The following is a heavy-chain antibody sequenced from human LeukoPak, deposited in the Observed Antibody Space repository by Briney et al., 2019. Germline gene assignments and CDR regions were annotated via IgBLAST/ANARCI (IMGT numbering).Heavy chain of an antibody. CDR3: ATDRAWFDP. J-gene: IGHJ5*02. D-gene: IGHD3-10*01. CDR2: IKGKIGGATA. Sequence: PGGSLRLSCAASGITFSTAWMSWFRQAPGKGREWVGRIKGKIGGATADYAAPVKDRFTISRDDSKNTLYLQMNSLKTEDTAVYYCATDRAWFDPWGQGTLVTVSS. CDR1: GITFSTAW. V-gene: IGHV3-15*01.